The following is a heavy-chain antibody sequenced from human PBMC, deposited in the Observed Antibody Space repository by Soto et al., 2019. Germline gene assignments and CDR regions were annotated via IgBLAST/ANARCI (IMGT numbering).Heavy chain of an antibody. CDR2: INTDGSST. CDR3: ARDQVVAANSPDC. Sequence: GGSLILSCAASGFTFSSYWMHWVRQAPGKGLVWVSRINTDGSSTSYADSVKGRFTISRDNAKNTLYLQMNSLRAEDTAVYYCARDQVVAANSPDCWGHGTLVTVAS. CDR1: GFTFSSYW. D-gene: IGHD2-15*01. J-gene: IGHJ4*01. V-gene: IGHV3-74*01.